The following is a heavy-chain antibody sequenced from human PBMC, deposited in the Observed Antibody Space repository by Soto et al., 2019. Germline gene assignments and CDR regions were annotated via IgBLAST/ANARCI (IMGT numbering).Heavy chain of an antibody. CDR1: GYTFTSYG. CDR2: ISAYNGNT. V-gene: IGHV1-18*01. CDR3: ARDIEYSSSLDKFDP. J-gene: IGHJ5*02. Sequence: GESLKISCKASGYTFTSYGISWVRQAPGQGLEWMGWISAYNGNTNYAQKLQGRVTMTTDTSTSTAYMELRSLRSDDTAVYYCARDIEYSSSLDKFDPWGQGTLVTVSS. D-gene: IGHD6-6*01.